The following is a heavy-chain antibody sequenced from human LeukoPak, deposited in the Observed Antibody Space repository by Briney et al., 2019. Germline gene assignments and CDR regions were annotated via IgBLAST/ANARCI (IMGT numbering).Heavy chain of an antibody. D-gene: IGHD6-19*01. CDR2: ISWNSGSI. CDR1: GFIFNNYA. Sequence: GRSLRLSCAGSGFIFNNYAMHRVRQPPGKGLEWVSGISWNSGSIDYADSVKGRFTISRDNAKNSLYLQMNSLRVEDTAFYYCAKDNRRHYTSGPNPDSLHWGQGALVTVSS. CDR3: AKDNRRHYTSGPNPDSLH. V-gene: IGHV3-9*01. J-gene: IGHJ4*02.